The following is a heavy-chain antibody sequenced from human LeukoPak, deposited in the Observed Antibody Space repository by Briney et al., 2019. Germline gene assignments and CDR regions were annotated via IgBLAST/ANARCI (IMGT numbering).Heavy chain of an antibody. CDR1: GFTVSSNY. D-gene: IGHD1-20*01. Sequence: PGGSLRLSCAASGFTVSSNYMSWVRQAPGKGLEWVSVIYSGGSTYYADSVKGRFTISRDNAKNSLYLQMNSLRAEDTAVYYCARDKGNNWNDRAFDYWGQGTLVTVSS. V-gene: IGHV3-66*01. CDR2: IYSGGST. J-gene: IGHJ4*02. CDR3: ARDKGNNWNDRAFDY.